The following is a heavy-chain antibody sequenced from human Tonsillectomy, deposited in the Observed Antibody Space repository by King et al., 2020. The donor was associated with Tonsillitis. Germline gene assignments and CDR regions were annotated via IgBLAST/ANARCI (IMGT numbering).Heavy chain of an antibody. CDR2: IYYSGST. Sequence: QLQESGPGLVKPSETLSLTCTVSGGSISSYYWNWIRQPPGKELEWIGYIYYSGSTNYNPSLKSRVTISVDTSQNQFSRKLPSVTAADTAVYYCARGGRDSGSPGRVDYWGQGTLVTVSS. D-gene: IGHD1-26*01. V-gene: IGHV4-59*01. CDR1: GGSISSYY. CDR3: ARGGRDSGSPGRVDY. J-gene: IGHJ4*02.